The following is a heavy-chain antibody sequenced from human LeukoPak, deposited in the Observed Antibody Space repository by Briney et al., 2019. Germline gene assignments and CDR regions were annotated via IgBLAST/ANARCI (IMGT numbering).Heavy chain of an antibody. D-gene: IGHD4-17*01. V-gene: IGHV1-8*01. CDR2: MNPNSGNT. Sequence: ASVKVSCKASGYTFISYDINWVRQATGQGLEWMGWMNPNSGNTGYAQKFQGRVTMTRNTSISTAYMELSSLRSEDTAVYYCARGAWGYGGYSADYWGQGTLVTVSS. CDR3: ARGAWGYGGYSADY. J-gene: IGHJ4*02. CDR1: GYTFISYD.